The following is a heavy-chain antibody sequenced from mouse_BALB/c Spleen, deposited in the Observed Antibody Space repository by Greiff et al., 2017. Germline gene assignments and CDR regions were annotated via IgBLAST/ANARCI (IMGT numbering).Heavy chain of an antibody. Sequence: QVQLQQSGPGLVQPSQSLSITCTVSGFSLTSYGVHWVRQSPGKGLEWLGVIWSGGSTDYNAAFISRLSISKDNSKSQVFFKMNSLQANDTAIYYCANYDYDGDYYAMDYWGQGTSVTVSS. V-gene: IGHV2-2*02. J-gene: IGHJ4*01. CDR2: IWSGGST. D-gene: IGHD2-4*01. CDR3: ANYDYDGDYYAMDY. CDR1: GFSLTSYG.